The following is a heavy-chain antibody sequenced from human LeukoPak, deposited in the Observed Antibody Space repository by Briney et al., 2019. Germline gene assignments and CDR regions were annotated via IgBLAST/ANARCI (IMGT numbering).Heavy chain of an antibody. Sequence: KVSCQASGYTFTGYYMHWVRQAPGQGLEWMGWINPNSGGTNYAQKFQGRVTMTRDTSISTAYMELSRLRSDDTAVYYCARDPLLRFLEWSRDYYYYMDVWGKGTTVTVSS. CDR3: ARDPLLRFLEWSRDYYYYMDV. D-gene: IGHD3-3*01. J-gene: IGHJ6*03. V-gene: IGHV1-2*02. CDR1: GYTFTGYY. CDR2: INPNSGGT.